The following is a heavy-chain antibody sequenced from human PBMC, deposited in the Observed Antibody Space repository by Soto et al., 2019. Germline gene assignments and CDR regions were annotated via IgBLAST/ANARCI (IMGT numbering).Heavy chain of an antibody. CDR1: GYTFTGYY. D-gene: IGHD1-26*01. V-gene: IGHV1-2*02. Sequence: ASVKVSCKASGYTFTGYYMHWVRQAPGQGLEWMGWINPNSGGTNYAQKFQGRVTMTRDTSISTAYMELSRLRTDDSAVYYCARGWELIHFYFDSWGQGTLVTVSS. CDR2: INPNSGGT. J-gene: IGHJ4*02. CDR3: ARGWELIHFYFDS.